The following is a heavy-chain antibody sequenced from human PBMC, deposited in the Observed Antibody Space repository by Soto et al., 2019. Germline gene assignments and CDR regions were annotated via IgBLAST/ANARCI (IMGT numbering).Heavy chain of an antibody. V-gene: IGHV3-48*01. CDR3: AKRSWQRGAG. D-gene: IGHD6-25*01. CDR2: ISSSSSTI. J-gene: IGHJ4*02. Sequence: GGSLRLSCAASGFTFSSYSMNWVRQAPGKGLEWVSYISSSSSTIYYADSVKGRFTISRDNSKNTLYLQMNSLRAEDTAVYYCAKRSWQRGAGWGQGTLVTVSS. CDR1: GFTFSSYS.